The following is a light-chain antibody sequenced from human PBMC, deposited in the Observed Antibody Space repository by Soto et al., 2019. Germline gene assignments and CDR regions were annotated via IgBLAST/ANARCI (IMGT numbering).Light chain of an antibody. Sequence: QSALTQPPSASGSPGQSVTISCTGTNGDVGGYNYVSWYQQYPGKAPRLLIYEVTKRPSGVPDRFSGSNSGNSAYLNVSGLQAEHEAAYYCNSFSGSAKWVSGGGTKLTVL. CDR2: EVT. J-gene: IGLJ3*02. CDR3: NSFSGSAKWV. V-gene: IGLV2-8*01. CDR1: NGDVGGYNY.